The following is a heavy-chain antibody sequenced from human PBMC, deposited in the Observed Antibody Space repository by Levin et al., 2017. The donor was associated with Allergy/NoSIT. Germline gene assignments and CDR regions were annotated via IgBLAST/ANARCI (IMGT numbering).Heavy chain of an antibody. Sequence: AGGSLRLSCAASGFTFSSYAMHWVRQAPGKGLEWVAVISYDGSNKYYADSVKGRFTISRDNSKNTLYLQMNSLRAEDTAVYYCARDPSYVDKRIYYYYGMDVWGQGTTVTVSS. J-gene: IGHJ6*02. CDR1: GFTFSSYA. CDR3: ARDPSYVDKRIYYYYGMDV. CDR2: ISYDGSNK. D-gene: IGHD2-15*01. V-gene: IGHV3-30*04.